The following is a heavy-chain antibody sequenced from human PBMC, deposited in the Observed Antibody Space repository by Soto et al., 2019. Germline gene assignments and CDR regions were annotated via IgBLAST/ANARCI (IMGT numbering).Heavy chain of an antibody. D-gene: IGHD2-15*01. CDR3: GILTSRISAASHGRSKWLDP. V-gene: IGHV4-39*01. J-gene: IGHJ5*02. CDR1: GDSITWTSCY. CDR2: VYYSGST. Sequence: SETLSLTCTLSGDSITWTSCYWGWIRQPPGKGLEWVGDVYYSGSTYYNPSLKSRLTMSIDTSKGQFSLKMSSVTAADTGVYYCGILTSRISAASHGRSKWLDPWGPGTLVTVSS.